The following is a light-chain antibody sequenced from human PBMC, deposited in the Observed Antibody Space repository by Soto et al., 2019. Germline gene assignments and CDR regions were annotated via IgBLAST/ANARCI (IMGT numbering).Light chain of an antibody. Sequence: QSVLTQPASVSGSPGQSITISCTGTSSDVGSYNYVSWYQQHPGKVPKLIIYDVTYRPSGISNRFSGSKSGSTASLTISGLQAEDEADYYCTSYTSSSTLVFGGGTKL. J-gene: IGLJ2*01. CDR3: TSYTSSSTLV. V-gene: IGLV2-14*03. CDR1: SSDVGSYNY. CDR2: DVT.